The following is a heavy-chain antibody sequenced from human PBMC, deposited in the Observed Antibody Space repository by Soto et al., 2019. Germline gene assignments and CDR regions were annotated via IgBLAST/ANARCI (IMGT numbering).Heavy chain of an antibody. CDR3: AKADDFWSGYRIYYYYGMDV. D-gene: IGHD3-3*01. CDR2: VIPIFGTA. CDR1: GGTFSSYA. J-gene: IGHJ6*02. Sequence: GASVKVSCKASGGTFSSYAISRVRQAPGQGLEWMGGVIPIFGTANYAQKFQGRVTITADESTSTAYMELSSLRSEDTAVYYCAKADDFWSGYRIYYYYGMDVWGQGTTVTVSS. V-gene: IGHV1-69*13.